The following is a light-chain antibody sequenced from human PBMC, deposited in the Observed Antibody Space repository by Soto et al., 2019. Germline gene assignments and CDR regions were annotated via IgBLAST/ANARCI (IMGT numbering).Light chain of an antibody. V-gene: IGLV2-8*01. J-gene: IGLJ1*01. Sequence: QSALAQPPSASGSPGHSVTMSCTGTSSDVGDNYVSWYQQHLGKAPKLMIYEVTLRPSGVPDRFSGSKSGNTTSLTVSGLQADDEANYHSSAYEGSNTSVFRTGTKLTVL. CDR2: EVT. CDR3: SAYEGSNTSV. CDR1: SSDVGDNY.